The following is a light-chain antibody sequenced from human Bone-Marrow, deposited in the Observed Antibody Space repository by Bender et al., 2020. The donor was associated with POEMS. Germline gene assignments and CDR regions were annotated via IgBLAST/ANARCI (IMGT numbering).Light chain of an antibody. J-gene: IGLJ3*02. Sequence: QSVLTQPPSASGTPGQRVTISCSGGSSNIGAHAVNWYQHLPGPAPKLLIYSSHRRPSEVPDRFSGSRSGTSASLAISGLQSGDDADYYCAVWDDSLSGWVFGGGTKLTVL. CDR1: SSNIGAHA. CDR2: SSH. CDR3: AVWDDSLSGWV. V-gene: IGLV1-44*01.